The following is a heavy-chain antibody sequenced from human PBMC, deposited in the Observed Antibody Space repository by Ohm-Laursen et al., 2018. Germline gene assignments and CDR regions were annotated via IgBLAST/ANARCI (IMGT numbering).Heavy chain of an antibody. V-gene: IGHV4-31*03. CDR1: GGSISSGGYY. D-gene: IGHD3-16*01. Sequence: TLSLTCTVSGGSISSGGYYWSWIRQHPGKGLEWIGYIYYSGSTYYNPSLKSRVTISVDTSKNQFSLKLSSVTAADTAVYYCASGHNYGYDNYYYGMDVWGQGTTVTVSS. J-gene: IGHJ6*02. CDR3: ASGHNYGYDNYYYGMDV. CDR2: IYYSGST.